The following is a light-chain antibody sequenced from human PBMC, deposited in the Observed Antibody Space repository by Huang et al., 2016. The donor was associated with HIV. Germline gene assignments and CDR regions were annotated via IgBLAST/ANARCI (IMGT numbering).Light chain of an antibody. CDR3: QQYYSSPRT. V-gene: IGKV4-1*01. CDR1: QSVLYSSNNKNY. CDR2: WAS. J-gene: IGKJ2*01. Sequence: DIVMTQYPDSLAVSLGERATINCKSSQSVLYSSNNKNYLAWYQQKPGQPPKPLIYWASTLESGVPDRFSGSGSGTDFTLTISSLQAEDVAVYYCQQYYSSPRTFGQGTKLEIK.